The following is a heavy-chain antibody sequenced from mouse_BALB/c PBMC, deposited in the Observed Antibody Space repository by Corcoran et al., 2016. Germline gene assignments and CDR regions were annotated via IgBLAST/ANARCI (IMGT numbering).Heavy chain of an antibody. CDR3: ANLSY. J-gene: IGHJ2*01. V-gene: IGHV3-6*02. D-gene: IGHD2-3*01. Sequence: DVQLQESGPGLVKPSQSLSLTCYVTGYSITSGYYWNWIRQFPGNKLEWMGYISYDGSNNYNPSLKNRISITRDTSKNQFFLKLNSVTTEDTATYYCANLSYWGQGTTLTVSS. CDR2: ISYDGSN. CDR1: GYSITSGYY.